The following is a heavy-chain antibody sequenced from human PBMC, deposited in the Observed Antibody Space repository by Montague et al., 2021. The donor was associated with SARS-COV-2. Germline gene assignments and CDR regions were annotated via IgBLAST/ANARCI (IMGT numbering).Heavy chain of an antibody. V-gene: IGHV4-39*01. J-gene: IGHJ3*02. CDR1: HGSISSSLSY. D-gene: IGHD2-2*01. CDR2: NYRSGYT. Sequence: SETLSLTCTVSHGSISSSLSYWGWIRQPPGKGLEWIGSNYRSGYTFYSPSLKSRITMSVDTSNNQLSLNLASVTATATEFYYCARRGCTHSHLDDAFDIWGQGTMVTVSS. CDR3: ARRGCTHSHLDDAFDI.